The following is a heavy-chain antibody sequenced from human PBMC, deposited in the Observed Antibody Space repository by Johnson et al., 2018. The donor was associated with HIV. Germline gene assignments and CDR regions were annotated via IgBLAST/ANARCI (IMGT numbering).Heavy chain of an antibody. CDR2: TTYDGTNK. Sequence: QVQLVESGGGVVQPGRSLRLSCAASGFSFSSYPMHWVRQAPGKGLEWVAVTTYDGTNKYYADSVKGRFTISRDNSKNTLYLQMNRLRAEETAVYYCARLPSGYSRDGFNVWGQGTMVTLSS. D-gene: IGHD5-18*01. CDR3: ARLPSGYSRDGFNV. CDR1: GFSFSSYP. V-gene: IGHV3-30*04. J-gene: IGHJ3*01.